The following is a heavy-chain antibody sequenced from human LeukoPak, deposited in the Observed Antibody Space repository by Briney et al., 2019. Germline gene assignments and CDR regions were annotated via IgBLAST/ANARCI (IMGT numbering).Heavy chain of an antibody. D-gene: IGHD5-24*01. Sequence: GGSLRLSCAASGFTFSSYAMSWVRQAPGKGLVSVSRINSDGSSTSYADSVKGRFTISRDNAKNTLYLQMNSLRAEDTAVYYCVRERWLPNDAFDIWGQGTMVTVSS. CDR1: GFTFSSYA. CDR3: VRERWLPNDAFDI. J-gene: IGHJ3*02. V-gene: IGHV3-74*01. CDR2: INSDGSST.